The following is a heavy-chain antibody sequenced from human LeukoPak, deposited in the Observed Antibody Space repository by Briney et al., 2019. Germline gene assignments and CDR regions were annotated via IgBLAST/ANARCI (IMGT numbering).Heavy chain of an antibody. CDR2: IVVGGGKT. Sequence: ASVKVSCKASGFTFTNSAIQWVRQARGQRLEWIGWIVVGGGKTNYAQKFQERVTISRDMSTSTACMELSSLRYDDTAVYYCAADDLTRVYWGLGTLITVSS. J-gene: IGHJ4*02. V-gene: IGHV1-58*02. CDR3: AADDLTRVY. CDR1: GFTFTNSA.